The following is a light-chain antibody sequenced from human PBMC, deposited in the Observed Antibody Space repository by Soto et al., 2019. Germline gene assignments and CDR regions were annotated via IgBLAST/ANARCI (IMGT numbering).Light chain of an antibody. CDR3: QQYTNWPTIT. CDR2: GAS. CDR1: HSVNSH. J-gene: IGKJ5*01. Sequence: MMMTQSPATLSLSQGERVTLSGRTSHSVNSHVAWYQQKPGQAPRLLLYGASTRATGIPVRFSGSGFGTEFTLTISSLQSEDFAVYYGQQYTNWPTITVGQGTRLEIK. V-gene: IGKV3-15*01.